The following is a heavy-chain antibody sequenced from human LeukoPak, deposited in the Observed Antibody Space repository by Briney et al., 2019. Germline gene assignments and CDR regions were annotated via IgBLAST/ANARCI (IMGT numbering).Heavy chain of an antibody. CDR1: GGSISSGGYY. CDR2: IYYSGST. J-gene: IGHJ1*01. Sequence: SETLSLTCTVSGGSISSGGYYWSWIRQHPGKGLEWIGYIYYSGSTNYNPSLKSRVTISVDTSKNQFSLKLSSVTAADTAVYYCARGGVSVGYGAIWGEYFQHWGQGTLVTVSS. D-gene: IGHD4-17*01. V-gene: IGHV4-61*08. CDR3: ARGGVSVGYGAIWGEYFQH.